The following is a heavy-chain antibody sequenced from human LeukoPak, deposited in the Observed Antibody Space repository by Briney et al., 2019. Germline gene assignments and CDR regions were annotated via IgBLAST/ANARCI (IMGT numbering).Heavy chain of an antibody. J-gene: IGHJ4*02. V-gene: IGHV3-53*01. D-gene: IGHD3-22*01. CDR2: IYSGGTT. CDR1: GFTVSSNF. CDR3: AREGSGSYYFDY. Sequence: GGSLRVSCAASGFTVSSNFMSWVRQAPGKQLEWVSVIYSGGTTYYADSVKGRFTISRDSSKNTLYLQMNSLRAEDTAVYYCAREGSGSYYFDYWGQGTLVTVSS.